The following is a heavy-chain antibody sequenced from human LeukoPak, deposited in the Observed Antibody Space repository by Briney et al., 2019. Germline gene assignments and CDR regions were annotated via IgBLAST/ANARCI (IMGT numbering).Heavy chain of an antibody. V-gene: IGHV1-18*01. D-gene: IGHD6-13*01. J-gene: IGHJ5*02. CDR2: ISAYNGNT. CDR3: ARAVISSSWYNVGGYWFDP. CDR1: GYTFTSYG. Sequence: ASVKVSCKASGYTFTSYGISWVRQAPGQGLEWMGWISAYNGNTNYAQKLQGRVTMTTDTSTSTVYMELRSLRSDDTAVYYCARAVISSSWYNVGGYWFDPWGQGTLVTVSS.